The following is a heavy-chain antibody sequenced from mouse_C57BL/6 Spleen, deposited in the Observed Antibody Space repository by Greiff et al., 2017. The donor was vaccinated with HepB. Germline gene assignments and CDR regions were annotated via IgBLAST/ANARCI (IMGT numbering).Heavy chain of an antibody. Sequence: VQLQQSGAELARPGASVKMSCKASGYTFTSYTVHWVKQRPGQGLEWIGYINPSSGYTKYNQKFKDKATLTADKSSSTAYMQLSSLTSEDSAVYYCAISSMDYWGQGTSVTVSS. CDR1: GYTFTSYT. CDR2: INPSSGYT. J-gene: IGHJ4*01. V-gene: IGHV1-4*01. CDR3: AISSMDY.